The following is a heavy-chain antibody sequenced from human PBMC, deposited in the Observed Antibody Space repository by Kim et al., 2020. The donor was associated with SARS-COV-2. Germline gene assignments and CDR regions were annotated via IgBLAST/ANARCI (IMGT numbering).Heavy chain of an antibody. CDR1: GYTLTELS. D-gene: IGHD6-19*01. V-gene: IGHV1-24*01. CDR2: FDPEDGET. J-gene: IGHJ6*02. Sequence: SVKVSCKVSGYTLTELSMHWVRQAPGKGLEWMGGFDPEDGETIYAQKFQGRVTMTEDTSTDTAYMELSSLRSEDTAVYYCATGVAVAGTPEAYYYYYGMDVWGQGTTVTVSS. CDR3: ATGVAVAGTPEAYYYYYGMDV.